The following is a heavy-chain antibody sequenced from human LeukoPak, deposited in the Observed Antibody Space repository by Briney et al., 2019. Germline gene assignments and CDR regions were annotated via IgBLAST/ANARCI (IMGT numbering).Heavy chain of an antibody. CDR3: ARVYYYDSSGPSSYFDY. Sequence: SETLSLTCTVSGGSISSYYWSWIWQPPGKGLEWIGYIYYSGSTNYNPSLKSRVTISVDTSKNQFSLKLSSVTAADTAVYCCARVYYYDSSGPSSYFDYWGQGTLVTVSS. J-gene: IGHJ4*02. CDR1: GGSISSYY. CDR2: IYYSGST. D-gene: IGHD3-22*01. V-gene: IGHV4-59*01.